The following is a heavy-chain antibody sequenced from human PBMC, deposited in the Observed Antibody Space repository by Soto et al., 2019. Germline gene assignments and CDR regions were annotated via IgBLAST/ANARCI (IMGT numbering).Heavy chain of an antibody. J-gene: IGHJ6*03. CDR1: GYTFTSYG. Sequence: ASVKVSCKASGYTFTSYGISWVRQAPGQGLEWMGWISAYNGNTNYAQKLQGRVTMTTDTSTSTAYMELRSLRSDDTAVYYCARLYDFWSGYSYYMDVWGKGTTVTVSS. CDR3: ARLYDFWSGYSYYMDV. D-gene: IGHD3-3*01. V-gene: IGHV1-18*01. CDR2: ISAYNGNT.